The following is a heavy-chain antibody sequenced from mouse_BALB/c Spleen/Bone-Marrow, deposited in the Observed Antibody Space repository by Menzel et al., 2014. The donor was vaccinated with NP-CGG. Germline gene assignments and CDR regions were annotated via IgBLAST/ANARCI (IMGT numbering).Heavy chain of an antibody. CDR3: AKDTDTIGRDL. CDR1: GFSLSSYD. V-gene: IGHV5-6-5*01. CDR2: ISYADNT. J-gene: IGHJ3*02. D-gene: IGHD2-14*01. Sequence: ESGGRLVTPGTPLTLTCTVSGFSLSSYDMSWVRQAPGKGLEWIGYISYADNTYYASWAKGRFTISKTSNTVALKITSPTTEDTATYFCAKDTDTIGRDLWGQGTLVTVS.